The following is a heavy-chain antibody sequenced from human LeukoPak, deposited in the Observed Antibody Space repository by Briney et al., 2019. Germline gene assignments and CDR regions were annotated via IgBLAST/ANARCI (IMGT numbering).Heavy chain of an antibody. D-gene: IGHD3-16*01. CDR3: ARDGGLDY. CDR2: INPNSGDT. CDR1: GYTFTGYY. Sequence: ASVKLSCKASGYTFTGYYMHWVRQAPGQGLEWMGWINPNSGDTDYAQKFQGRVTMTRDTSISTAYMEVNRLTSDDTAVYYCARDGGLDYWGHGTPVTVSS. V-gene: IGHV1-2*02. J-gene: IGHJ4*01.